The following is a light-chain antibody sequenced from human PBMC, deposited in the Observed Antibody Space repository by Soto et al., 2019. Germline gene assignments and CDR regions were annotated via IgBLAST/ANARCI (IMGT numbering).Light chain of an antibody. J-gene: IGLJ3*02. CDR3: CSYAGSYSFV. CDR1: SSDVGGYNY. V-gene: IGLV2-11*01. CDR2: DVS. Sequence: QSVLTQPRSVSGSPGQSVTISCTGTSSDVGGYNYVSWYQQHAGKAPKLIIYDVSKRPSGVPDRFSGSKSGNTASLTISGLQAEDEADYYCCSYAGSYSFVFGGGTKVTVL.